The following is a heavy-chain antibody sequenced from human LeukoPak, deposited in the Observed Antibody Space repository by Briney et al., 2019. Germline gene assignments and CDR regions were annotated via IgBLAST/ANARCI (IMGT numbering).Heavy chain of an antibody. CDR2: ISGSGGST. J-gene: IGHJ6*02. Sequence: GGSLRPSCAASGFTFSSYAMSWVRQAPGKGLEWVSAISGSGGSTYYADSVKGRFTISRDNSKNTLYLQMNSLRAEDTAVYYCAKDSPLSIFGVVPPVYYYYGMDVWGQGTTVTVSS. CDR1: GFTFSSYA. CDR3: AKDSPLSIFGVVPPVYYYYGMDV. D-gene: IGHD3-3*01. V-gene: IGHV3-23*01.